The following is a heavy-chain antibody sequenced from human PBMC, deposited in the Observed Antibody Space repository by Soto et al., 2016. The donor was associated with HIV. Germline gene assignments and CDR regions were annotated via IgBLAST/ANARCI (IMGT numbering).Heavy chain of an antibody. CDR3: TTLAGGIVVVTPT. Sequence: EVQLVESGGALVKPGGSVTTLLCSLWTQFLLKTRTELGPARPHGKGRGVGWAVLKDKNRWWGRTDYAAPVKGRFTISRDDSTNTLYLQMNSLKIDDTAMYFCTTLAGGIVVVTPTWGQGTQVTVSS. V-gene: IGHV3-15*02. CDR1: TQFLLKTR. CDR2: LKDKNRWWGRT. D-gene: IGHD2-21*02. J-gene: IGHJ4*02.